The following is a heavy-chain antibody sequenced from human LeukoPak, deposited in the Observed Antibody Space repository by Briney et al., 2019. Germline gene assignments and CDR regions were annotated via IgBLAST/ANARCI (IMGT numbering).Heavy chain of an antibody. CDR1: GGTFSSYA. CDR2: IIPIFGTA. CDR3: ARYSTFGGVTYFDY. D-gene: IGHD3-16*01. V-gene: IGHV1-69*06. Sequence: ASVKVSCKASGGTFSSYAISWVRQAPGQGLEWMGGIIPIFGTANYAQKFRGRVTITADKSTSTAYMELSSLRSEDTAVYYCARYSTFGGVTYFDYWGQGTLVTVSS. J-gene: IGHJ4*02.